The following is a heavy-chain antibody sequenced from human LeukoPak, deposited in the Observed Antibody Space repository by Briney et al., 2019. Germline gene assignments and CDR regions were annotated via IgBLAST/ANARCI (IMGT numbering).Heavy chain of an antibody. Sequence: GGSLRLSCAASGFTFSSYSMNWVRQAPGKGLEWVSYISSSSSTIYCADSVKGRFTISRDNAKNSLYLQMNSLRAEDTAVYYCARTQLMIWDSSGYPEYFQHWGQGTLVTVSS. CDR3: ARTQLMIWDSSGYPEYFQH. V-gene: IGHV3-48*01. CDR1: GFTFSSYS. D-gene: IGHD3-22*01. CDR2: ISSSSSTI. J-gene: IGHJ1*01.